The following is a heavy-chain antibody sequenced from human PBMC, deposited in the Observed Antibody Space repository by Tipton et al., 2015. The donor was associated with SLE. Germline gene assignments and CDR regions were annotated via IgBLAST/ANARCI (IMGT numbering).Heavy chain of an antibody. J-gene: IGHJ4*02. V-gene: IGHV1-18*01. Sequence: QLVQSGAEVKKPGASVKVSCKASGYTFTSYGISWVRQAPGQGLEWMGWISAYNGNTNYAQKLQGRVTITADESTSTAYMELSSLRSEDTAVYYCARSGGGSYYDALGYWGQGTLVTVSS. D-gene: IGHD1-26*01. CDR3: ARSGGGSYYDALGY. CDR1: GYTFTSYG. CDR2: ISAYNGNT.